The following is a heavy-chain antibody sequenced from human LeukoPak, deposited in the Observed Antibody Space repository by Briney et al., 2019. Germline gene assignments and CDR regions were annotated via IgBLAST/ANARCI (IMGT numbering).Heavy chain of an antibody. J-gene: IGHJ3*02. Sequence: GASVKISCKTAGGTFSSYAISWVRQPPRQGHEWMGGIIPIFGTANYAQKYQGRVTITADESKSTAYMELSSLRSEDTAVYYCAREGEMATMEGAFDIWGQGTMVTVSS. D-gene: IGHD5-24*01. CDR3: AREGEMATMEGAFDI. CDR1: GGTFSSYA. V-gene: IGHV1-69*13. CDR2: IIPIFGTA.